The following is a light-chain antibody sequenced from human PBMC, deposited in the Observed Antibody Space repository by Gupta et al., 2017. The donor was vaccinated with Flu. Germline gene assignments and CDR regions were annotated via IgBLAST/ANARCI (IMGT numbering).Light chain of an antibody. CDR1: SSNIGSNY. J-gene: IGLJ2*01. Sequence: QSVLTPPPSASGTPGQRVTISCSGSSSNIGSNYVYWYQQLPGTAPKLLIYRNNQRPSGVPDRFSGSKSGTSASLAISGLRSEDEADYYCAAWDDSLSATFGGGTKLTVL. CDR2: RNN. V-gene: IGLV1-47*01. CDR3: AAWDDSLSAT.